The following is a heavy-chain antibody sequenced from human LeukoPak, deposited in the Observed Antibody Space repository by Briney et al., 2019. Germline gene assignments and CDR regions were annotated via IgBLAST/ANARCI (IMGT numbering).Heavy chain of an antibody. CDR3: ARGGNSAWLDPPLPPDY. CDR2: IGGSSTYI. V-gene: IGHV3-21*01. CDR1: GFTLNTYI. D-gene: IGHD6-19*01. Sequence: GGSLRLSCAASGFTLNTYIMHWVRQAPGKGLEWVSSIGGSSTYIHYADSLKGRFTISRDNAKNSLYLQVNSLRAEDTGVYYCARGGNSAWLDPPLPPDYWGQGTLVIVSS. J-gene: IGHJ4*02.